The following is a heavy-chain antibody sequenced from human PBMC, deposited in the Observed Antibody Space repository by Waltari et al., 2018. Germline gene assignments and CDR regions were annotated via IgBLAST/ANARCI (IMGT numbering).Heavy chain of an antibody. V-gene: IGHV4-59*01. CDR1: GGSISSYY. J-gene: IGHJ2*01. CDR3: ARTNGWYFDL. Sequence: QVQLQEWGPGLVKPSETLSLTCTVSGGSISSYYWSWIRQPPGKGLEWIGYIYYSGSTNYNPSHQSRVTISVDTSKNQFSLKRSSVTAADTAVYYCARTNGWYFDLWGRGTLVTVSS. D-gene: IGHD2-8*01. CDR2: IYYSGST.